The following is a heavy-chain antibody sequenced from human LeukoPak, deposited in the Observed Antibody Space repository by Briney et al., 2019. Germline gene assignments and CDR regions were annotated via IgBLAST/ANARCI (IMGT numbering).Heavy chain of an antibody. D-gene: IGHD2-15*01. V-gene: IGHV4-39*07. J-gene: IGHJ4*02. CDR3: ARASRGHIVVVVAATEFDF. Sequence: SETLSLTCTVSGGSISSSISYWGWIRQPPGKGLEWIGSIYYSGGTYYNPSLKSRVTIPEVTSKNQFSLSLSSVTAADTAVYYCARASRGHIVVVVAATEFDFWGQGILVTVSS. CDR2: IYYSGGT. CDR1: GGSISSSISY.